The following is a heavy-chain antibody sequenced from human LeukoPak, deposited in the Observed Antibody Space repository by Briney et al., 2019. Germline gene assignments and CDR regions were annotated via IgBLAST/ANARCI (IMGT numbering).Heavy chain of an antibody. D-gene: IGHD1-26*01. V-gene: IGHV1-58*02. CDR3: AAAVVGGDGGAFDI. CDR2: IVVGSGNT. CDR1: GFTFTSSA. J-gene: IGHJ3*02. Sequence: GASVKVSCKASGFTFTSSAMEWVRQARRQRLEWIGWIVVGSGNTNYAQKFQERVTITRDMSTSTAFMELSSLRSEDTAVYYCAAAVVGGDGGAFDIWGQGTMVTVSS.